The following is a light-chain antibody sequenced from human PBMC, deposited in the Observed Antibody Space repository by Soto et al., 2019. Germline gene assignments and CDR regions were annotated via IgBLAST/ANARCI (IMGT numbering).Light chain of an antibody. CDR3: QQYNDWPRT. J-gene: IGKJ1*01. CDR1: QSVDSY. CDR2: GAS. V-gene: IGKV3-15*01. Sequence: EIVLTQSPATLSLSPGERATLSCRASQSVDSYLAWYQQKPGQAPRLLIYGASTRATGIPARFSGSGSGTEFTLTISSLQSEDFAVYYCQQYNDWPRTFGLGTKVDIK.